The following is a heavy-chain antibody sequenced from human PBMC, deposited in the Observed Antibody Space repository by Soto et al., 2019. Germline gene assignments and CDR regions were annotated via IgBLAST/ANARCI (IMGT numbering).Heavy chain of an antibody. V-gene: IGHV4-59*01. CDR3: ARAMVRGDPFDY. CDR2: IYYSGST. Sequence: SETLSLTCTVSGGSISSYYWSWIRQPPGKGLEWIGYIYYSGSTNYNPSLKGRVTISVDTSKNQFSLKLSSVTAADTAVYYCARAMVRGDPFDYWGQGTLVTVSS. D-gene: IGHD3-10*01. J-gene: IGHJ4*02. CDR1: GGSISSYY.